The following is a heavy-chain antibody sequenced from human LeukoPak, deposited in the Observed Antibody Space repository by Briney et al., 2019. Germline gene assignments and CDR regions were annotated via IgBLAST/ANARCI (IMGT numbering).Heavy chain of an antibody. CDR2: IYHSGST. J-gene: IGHJ2*01. D-gene: IGHD5-24*01. V-gene: IGHV4-30-2*01. CDR1: GGSISSGGYS. Sequence: PSETLSLTCAVSGGSISSGGYSWSWIRQPPGKGLEWIGYIYHSGSTYYNPSLKSRVTISVDRSKNQFSLKLSSVTAADTAVYYCARIVRGRDGYNYRWYFDLWGRGTLVTVSS. CDR3: ARIVRGRDGYNYRWYFDL.